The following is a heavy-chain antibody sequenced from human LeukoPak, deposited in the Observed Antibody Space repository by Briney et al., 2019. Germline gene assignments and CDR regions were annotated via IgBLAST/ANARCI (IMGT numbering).Heavy chain of an antibody. Sequence: SETLSLTCTVSGSSISSHSWNWIRQPPGKGLEWIGYVSHSGNTSYSPSLKDRVTISLDTSKNQFSLKLTSVTAAGTAVFYCVRAFTVTTGVYYFDYWGQGTLVTVSS. CDR3: VRAFTVTTGVYYFDY. V-gene: IGHV4-59*11. CDR1: GSSISSHS. J-gene: IGHJ4*02. CDR2: VSHSGNT. D-gene: IGHD4-17*01.